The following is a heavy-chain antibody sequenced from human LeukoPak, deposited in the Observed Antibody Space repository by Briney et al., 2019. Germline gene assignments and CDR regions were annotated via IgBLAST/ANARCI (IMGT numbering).Heavy chain of an antibody. Sequence: SQTLYLTCTVSGGSISSGGYYWSWIRQHPGKGLEWIGYIYYSGSTYYNPSLKSRVTISVDTSKNQFSLKLSSVTAADTAVYYCARDRLVVPAVNYYYGMDVWGKGTTVTVSS. CDR1: GGSISSGGYY. CDR2: IYYSGST. J-gene: IGHJ6*04. V-gene: IGHV4-31*03. CDR3: ARDRLVVPAVNYYYGMDV. D-gene: IGHD2-2*01.